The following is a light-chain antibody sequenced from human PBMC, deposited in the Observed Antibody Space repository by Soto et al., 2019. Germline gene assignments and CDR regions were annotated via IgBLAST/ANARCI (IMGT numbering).Light chain of an antibody. CDR3: QHYNSYPRT. CDR2: AAS. Sequence: DVQMTQSPSSLSASVGDRVTITCRASQDINSYLAWYQQKPGNAPKSLIYAASSLRTGVPSRFSGSESGTDFTLTISNLQPENSETYSCQHYNSYPRTFGGGTKVEIK. V-gene: IGKV1D-16*01. CDR1: QDINSY. J-gene: IGKJ4*01.